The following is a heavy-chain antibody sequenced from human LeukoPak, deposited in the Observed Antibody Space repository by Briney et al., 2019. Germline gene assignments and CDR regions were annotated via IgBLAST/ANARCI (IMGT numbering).Heavy chain of an antibody. J-gene: IGHJ6*02. Sequence: SETLSLTCTVSGGSISSYYWSWIRQPPGKGLEWIGRIYTSGSTNYNPSLKSRVTMSVDASKNQFSLKLSSVTAADTAVYYCARGTYSVAGPPRYYYYYGMDVWGQGTTVTVSS. CDR3: ARGTYSVAGPPRYYYYYGMDV. V-gene: IGHV4-4*07. D-gene: IGHD6-19*01. CDR2: IYTSGST. CDR1: GGSISSYY.